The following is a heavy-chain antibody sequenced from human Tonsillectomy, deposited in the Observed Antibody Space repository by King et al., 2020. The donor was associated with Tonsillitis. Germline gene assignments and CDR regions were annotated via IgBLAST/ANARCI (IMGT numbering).Heavy chain of an antibody. CDR1: GGSISSGSYY. CDR3: ARDYCSTTSCYTEGFDY. CDR2: IYTSGST. V-gene: IGHV4-61*02. D-gene: IGHD2-2*02. Sequence: VQLQESGPGLVKPSQTLSLTCTVSGGSISSGSYYWSWIRQPAGRGLEWIGRIYTSGSTNYNPPLKSRVTMSVDTSKNQFSLKLSSVTAADTAVYYCARDYCSTTSCYTEGFDYWGQGTLVTVSS. J-gene: IGHJ4*02.